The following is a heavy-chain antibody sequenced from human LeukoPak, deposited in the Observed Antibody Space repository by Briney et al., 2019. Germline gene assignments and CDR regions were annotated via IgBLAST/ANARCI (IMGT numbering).Heavy chain of an antibody. CDR1: GGSISSSNYY. V-gene: IGHV4-39*02. CDR2: IYSSGNT. J-gene: IGHJ4*02. D-gene: IGHD3-3*01. CDR3: VAGRVDYFDF. Sequence: SETLALTCTVSGGSISSSNYYWGWIRQPPGKGLEWIGSIYSSGNTYYNPSLKSRVTISVDTSKNHFSLRLRSVTAADTAVYYCVAGRVDYFDFWGQGTVITVTS.